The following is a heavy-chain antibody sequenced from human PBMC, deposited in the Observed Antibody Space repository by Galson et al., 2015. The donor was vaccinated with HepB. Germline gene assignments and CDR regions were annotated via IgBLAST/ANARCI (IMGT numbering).Heavy chain of an antibody. CDR3: ARSPAAAAGIPVLLDY. D-gene: IGHD6-13*01. V-gene: IGHV3-30-3*01. J-gene: IGHJ4*02. Sequence: SLRLSCAASGFTFSSYAMHWVRQAPGKGLEWVAVISYDGSNKYYADSVKGRFTISRDNSKNTLYLQMNSLRAEDTAVYYCARSPAAAAGIPVLLDYWGQGTLVTVSS. CDR1: GFTFSSYA. CDR2: ISYDGSNK.